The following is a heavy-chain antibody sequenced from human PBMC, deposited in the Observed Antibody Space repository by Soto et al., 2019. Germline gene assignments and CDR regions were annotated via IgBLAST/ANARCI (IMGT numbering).Heavy chain of an antibody. CDR3: ARDKPFSAGY. V-gene: IGHV1-46*01. D-gene: IGHD3-3*02. CDR1: GYTFLDFY. CDR2: INPSGGGT. J-gene: IGHJ4*02. Sequence: QVQLVQSGTEVKKPGASVKVSCKASGYTFLDFYIHWVRQAPGQGLEWMGFINPSGGGTTYAQQFQGRLTMTRDTSTSTVYMELISLRSEDTAIYYCARDKPFSAGYWGQGTLVTASS.